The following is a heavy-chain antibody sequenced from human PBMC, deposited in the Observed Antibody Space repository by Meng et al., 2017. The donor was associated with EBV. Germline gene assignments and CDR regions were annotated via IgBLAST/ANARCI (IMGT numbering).Heavy chain of an antibody. V-gene: IGHV4-34*01. J-gene: IGHJ4*02. CDR3: AEGRGTFDY. CDR2: VNHAGRT. CDR1: CESFRGHY. Sequence: VQLQHWGVGLLKRSATLPLTCGLACESFRGHYCSWVRQSPGKGLEWIGEVNHAGRTNFNPSLKSRVSISLDTSKNQFSLKLNSVTVADTAVYYCAEGRGTFDYWGRGTLVTVSS.